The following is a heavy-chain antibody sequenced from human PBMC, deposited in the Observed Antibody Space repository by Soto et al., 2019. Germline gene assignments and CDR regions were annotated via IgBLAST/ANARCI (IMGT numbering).Heavy chain of an antibody. CDR3: ARDADPLAYCGGDCYLTLGY. D-gene: IGHD2-21*02. CDR2: ICGGGGNK. Sequence: GGALRLSFAASVLPFISYSMSWVRPAPGKGLEWVAAICGGGGNKYYADSVKGRFTISRDNSKNTLYLQMNSLRAEDTAVYYCARDADPLAYCGGDCYLTLGYWGQGTRVTVSA. V-gene: IGHV3-23*01. J-gene: IGHJ4*02. CDR1: VLPFISYS.